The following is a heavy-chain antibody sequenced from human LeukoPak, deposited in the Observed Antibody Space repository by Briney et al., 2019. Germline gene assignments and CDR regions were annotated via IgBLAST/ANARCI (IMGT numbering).Heavy chain of an antibody. V-gene: IGHV1-69*10. CDR1: GGSFSTYA. D-gene: IGHD1-26*01. J-gene: IGHJ3*02. CDR3: ARGGASYAFDI. Sequence: SVKVSCKASGGSFSTYAFSWVRQAPGPGLEWMGFVIPILGAPTYAQKFQGRVTITADKSTATTFLELSSLRSEDTAVYYCARGGASYAFDIWGQGTMVTVSS. CDR2: VIPILGAP.